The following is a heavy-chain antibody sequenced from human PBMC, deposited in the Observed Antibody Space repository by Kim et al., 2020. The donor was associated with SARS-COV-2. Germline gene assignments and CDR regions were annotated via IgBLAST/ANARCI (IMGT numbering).Heavy chain of an antibody. Sequence: SVKVSCKASGGTFSSYAISWVRQAPGQGLEWMGGIIPIFGTANYAQKFQGRVTITADESTSTAYMELSSLRSEDTAVYYCARDGVQAQYYDILTGYYFNWFDPWGQGTLVTVSS. CDR1: GGTFSSYA. D-gene: IGHD3-9*01. J-gene: IGHJ5*02. V-gene: IGHV1-69*13. CDR3: ARDGVQAQYYDILTGYYFNWFDP. CDR2: IIPIFGTA.